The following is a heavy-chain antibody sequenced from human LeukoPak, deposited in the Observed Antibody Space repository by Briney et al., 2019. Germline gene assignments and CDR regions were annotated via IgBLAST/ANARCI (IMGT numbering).Heavy chain of an antibody. D-gene: IGHD3-10*01. CDR2: INSDGSST. CDR1: GFSFRGYW. CDR3: ASGSDFYRSGSYYWTAYYGMDV. J-gene: IGHJ6*02. V-gene: IGHV3-74*01. Sequence: GGSLRLSCAASGFSFRGYWMHRVRQVPGKGLVWVSRINSDGSSTNYADSVKGRFTISRDNAKNTQYLQMNSLRVEDTAGYSCASGSDFYRSGSYYWTAYYGMDVWGQGTTVTVSS.